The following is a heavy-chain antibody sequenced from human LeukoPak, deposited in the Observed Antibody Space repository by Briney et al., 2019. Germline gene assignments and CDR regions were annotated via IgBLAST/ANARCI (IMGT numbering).Heavy chain of an antibody. D-gene: IGHD2-8*01. CDR3: ARSTNGGDY. V-gene: IGHV1-3*01. CDR2: INAGSGDT. J-gene: IGHJ4*02. Sequence: GASVKVSCKASGYTFTSYGMHWVRQAPGQRLEWMAWINAGSGDTRYSQRFQGRVTITRDTSANTAYMELNNLISEDTAVYFCARSTNGGDYWGQGTLITVSS. CDR1: GYTFTSYG.